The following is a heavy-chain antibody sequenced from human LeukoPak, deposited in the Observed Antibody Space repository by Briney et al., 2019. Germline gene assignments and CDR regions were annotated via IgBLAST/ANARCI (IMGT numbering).Heavy chain of an antibody. CDR1: GFTFSSYS. CDR2: ISSSSSTI. V-gene: IGHV3-48*04. Sequence: GGSLRLSCAASGFTFSSYSMNWVRQAPGKGLEWVSYISSSSSTIYYADSVKGRFTISRDNAKNSLYLQMYSLRAEDTAVYYCATNDCSSTSCQSSFNYWGQGTLVTVSS. CDR3: ATNDCSSTSCQSSFNY. D-gene: IGHD2-2*01. J-gene: IGHJ4*02.